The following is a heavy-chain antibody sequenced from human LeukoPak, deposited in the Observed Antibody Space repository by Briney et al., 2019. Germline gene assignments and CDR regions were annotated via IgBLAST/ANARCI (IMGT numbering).Heavy chain of an antibody. CDR1: GFTFTNHI. CDR3: ARAVTSTEGY. J-gene: IGHJ4*02. V-gene: IGHV3-30-3*01. Sequence: GGSLRLSCAASGFTFTNHIMHWVRQAPGKGLEWVASIATDGSQTFYRGSVKGRFTISRDNSENKLYLQMNSLRAEDTAVYYCARAVTSTEGYWGQGTLVTVSS. CDR2: IATDGSQT.